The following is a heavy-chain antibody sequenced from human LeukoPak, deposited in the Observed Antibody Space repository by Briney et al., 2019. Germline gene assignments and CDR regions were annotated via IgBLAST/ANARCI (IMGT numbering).Heavy chain of an antibody. V-gene: IGHV1-18*01. Sequence: VASVKVSCKASGYTFTSYGISWVRQAPGQGLEWMGWISACNGNTNYAQKLQGRVTMTTDTSTSTAYMELRSLRSDDTAVYYCARVERFLEWLLWDYWGQGTLVTVSS. CDR1: GYTFTSYG. J-gene: IGHJ4*02. D-gene: IGHD3-3*01. CDR2: ISACNGNT. CDR3: ARVERFLEWLLWDY.